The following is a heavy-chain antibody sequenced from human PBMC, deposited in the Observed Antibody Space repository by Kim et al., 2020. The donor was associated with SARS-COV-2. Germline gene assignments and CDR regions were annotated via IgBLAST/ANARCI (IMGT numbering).Heavy chain of an antibody. V-gene: IGHV1-46*01. Sequence: SYAQKFQGRVTMTRDTSTSTVYMELSSLRSEDTAVYYCARDQTIQTGFDPWGQGTLVTVSS. CDR3: ARDQTIQTGFDP. D-gene: IGHD2-21*01. J-gene: IGHJ5*02.